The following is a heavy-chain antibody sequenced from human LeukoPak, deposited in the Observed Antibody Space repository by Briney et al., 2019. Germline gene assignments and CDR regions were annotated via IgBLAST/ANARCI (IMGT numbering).Heavy chain of an antibody. CDR2: IYTSGST. CDR3: ARGGRDYGAPPEDY. V-gene: IGHV4-4*07. D-gene: IGHD4-17*01. J-gene: IGHJ4*02. CDR1: GGSISSYY. Sequence: SETLSLTCTVSGGSISSYYWSWIRQPAGKGLEWIGRIYTSGSTNYNPSLKSRVTMSVDTSKNQFSLKLSSVTAADTAVYYCARGGRDYGAPPEDYWGQGTLVTVSS.